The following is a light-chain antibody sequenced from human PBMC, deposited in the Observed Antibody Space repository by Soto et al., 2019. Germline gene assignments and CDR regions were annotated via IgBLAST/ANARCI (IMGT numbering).Light chain of an antibody. CDR3: QQYNRYWT. CDR1: QSVSSN. J-gene: IGKJ1*01. V-gene: IGKV3-15*01. Sequence: EIVMTQSPATLSVSPGERATLSCRASQSVSSNLAWYQQKPGQAPRLLIYGASTRATGIPARFSGSGSETEFTLTISSLFPDDFATYYCQQYNRYWTFGQGTKVDIK. CDR2: GAS.